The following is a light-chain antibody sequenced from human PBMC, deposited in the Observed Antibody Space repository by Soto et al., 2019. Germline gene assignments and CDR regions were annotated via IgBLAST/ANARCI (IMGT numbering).Light chain of an antibody. CDR1: QSVSSAD. V-gene: IGKV3-20*01. Sequence: EIVLTQSPGTLSLSPGERATLSCRASQSVSSADLAWYQHKPGQPPTLLIYAASSRVTGIPDRFSGSGSGTDFTLTISSLEPEDFAVYYCQQYGSSSTWTVGPGTTVEIK. CDR2: AAS. CDR3: QQYGSSSTWT. J-gene: IGKJ1*01.